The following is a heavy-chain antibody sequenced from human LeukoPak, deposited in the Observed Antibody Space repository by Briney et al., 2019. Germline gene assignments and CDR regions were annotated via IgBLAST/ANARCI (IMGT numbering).Heavy chain of an antibody. CDR1: GGSISGFY. Sequence: PSETLSLTCTVSGGSISGFYWSWIRQPAGKGLEWIGRIYTSGSTNYNPSLKSRVTISVDTSKNQFSLKLSSVTAADTAVYYCARGHRHYCSSTSCHRAGFDPWGQGTLVTVSS. CDR2: IYTSGST. V-gene: IGHV4-4*07. CDR3: ARGHRHYCSSTSCHRAGFDP. D-gene: IGHD2-2*01. J-gene: IGHJ5*02.